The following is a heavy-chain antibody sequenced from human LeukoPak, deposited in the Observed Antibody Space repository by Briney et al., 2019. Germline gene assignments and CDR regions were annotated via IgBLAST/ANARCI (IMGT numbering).Heavy chain of an antibody. CDR2: ISGSGGST. J-gene: IGHJ6*03. CDR1: GFTFSSYG. Sequence: PGGSLRLSCAASGFTFSSYGMGWVRQAPGKGLEWVSAISGSGGSTYYADSVKGRFTISRDNSKNTLYLQMNSLRAEDTAVYYCAKAARGVTYYYYYMDVWGKGTTVTISS. CDR3: AKAARGVTYYYYYMDV. V-gene: IGHV3-23*01. D-gene: IGHD3-10*01.